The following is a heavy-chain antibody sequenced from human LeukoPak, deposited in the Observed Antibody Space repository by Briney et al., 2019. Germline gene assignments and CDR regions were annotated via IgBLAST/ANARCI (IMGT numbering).Heavy chain of an antibody. CDR2: ITTSDGNT. CDR3: AKDGSYGSGSYNWFDP. V-gene: IGHV3-23*01. CDR1: GFTFSSYT. D-gene: IGHD3-10*01. Sequence: PGGSLRLSCAASGFTFSSYTMSWVRQAPGKGLEWVSTITTSDGNTYCADSVKGRFTVSRDNSKNTLFLQMNSLRAEDTAVYYCAKDGSYGSGSYNWFDPWGQGTLVTVSS. J-gene: IGHJ5*02.